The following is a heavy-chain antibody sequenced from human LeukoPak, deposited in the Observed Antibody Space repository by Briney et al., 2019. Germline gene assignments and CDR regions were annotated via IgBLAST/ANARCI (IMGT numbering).Heavy chain of an antibody. CDR2: IYYSGST. J-gene: IGHJ4*02. CDR1: GGSISSYY. V-gene: IGHV4-59*01. Sequence: SETLSLTCTVSGGSISSYYWSWIRQPPGKGLEWIGYIYYSGSTNYNPSLKSRVTISVDTSKNQFSLKLCSVTAADTAVYYCARGGIAVGFDYWGQGTLVTVSS. D-gene: IGHD6-19*01. CDR3: ARGGIAVGFDY.